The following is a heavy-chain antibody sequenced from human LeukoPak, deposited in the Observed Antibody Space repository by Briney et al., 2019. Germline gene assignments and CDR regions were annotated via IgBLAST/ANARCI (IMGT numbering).Heavy chain of an antibody. Sequence: GGSLRLSCAASGFTFSSYWMHWVRQAPGKGLVWVSRINSDGRSTSYADSVQGRFTISRDNAKNTLYLQMNSLRAEDTAVYYCARDRDGSGSYLFYYWGQGTLVTVSS. V-gene: IGHV3-74*01. D-gene: IGHD3-10*01. CDR2: INSDGRST. CDR1: GFTFSSYW. CDR3: ARDRDGSGSYLFYY. J-gene: IGHJ4*02.